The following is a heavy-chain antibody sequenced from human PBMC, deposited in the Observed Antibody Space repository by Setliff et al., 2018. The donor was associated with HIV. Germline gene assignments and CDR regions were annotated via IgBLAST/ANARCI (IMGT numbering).Heavy chain of an antibody. CDR3: ARDHHSGSDWSRLGAFDI. Sequence: SVKVSCKASEGTFSSFAINWVRQAPGQGLEWVGGIIPVFGTTSYGHHFQGRVAITADASTSTAYLDLYSLRSEDTAVYYCARDHHSGSDWSRLGAFDIWGQGTVVTVSS. CDR2: IIPVFGTT. J-gene: IGHJ3*02. D-gene: IGHD1-26*01. V-gene: IGHV1-69*13. CDR1: EGTFSSFA.